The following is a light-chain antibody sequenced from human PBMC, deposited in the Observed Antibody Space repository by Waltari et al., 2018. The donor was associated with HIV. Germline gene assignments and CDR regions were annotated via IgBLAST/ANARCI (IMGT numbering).Light chain of an antibody. CDR3: GTWDSSLSASV. V-gene: IGLV1-51*02. Sequence: QSVLTQSPSVSAAPGQKVTISCPGSRSHIGPNYVSWYQQFPGTAPKLLIYENNKRPSGIPDRFSGSKSGTSATLGITGLQTGDEANYYCGTWDSSLSASVFGGGTELTVL. CDR2: ENN. J-gene: IGLJ3*02. CDR1: RSHIGPNY.